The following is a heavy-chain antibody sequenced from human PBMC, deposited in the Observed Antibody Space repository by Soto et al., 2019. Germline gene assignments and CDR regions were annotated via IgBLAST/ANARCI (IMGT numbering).Heavy chain of an antibody. J-gene: IGHJ5*02. CDR1: GGSVSSGSYY. Sequence: SETLSLTCTVSGGSVSSGSYYWSWIRQPPGKGLEWIGYIYYSGSTNYNPSLKGRVTISVDTSKNQFSLKLSSVTAADTAVHYCAGDLGFGELSRGGFDPWGQGTVVTVSS. V-gene: IGHV4-61*01. D-gene: IGHD3-10*01. CDR2: IYYSGST. CDR3: AGDLGFGELSRGGFDP.